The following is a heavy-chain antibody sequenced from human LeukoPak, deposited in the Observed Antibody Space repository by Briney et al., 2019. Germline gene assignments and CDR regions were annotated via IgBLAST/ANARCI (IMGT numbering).Heavy chain of an antibody. V-gene: IGHV3-23*01. CDR3: AKDLLRWSFDY. D-gene: IGHD4-23*01. CDR1: GFTFSNAW. Sequence: PGGSLRLSCAVSGFTFSNAWMSWVRQAPGKGLEWVSAIHGSDDNTHYADSVKGRFTISRDKSKNTLYLQMNSLRADDTAVYYCAKDLLRWSFDYWGQGTLVTVSS. J-gene: IGHJ4*02. CDR2: IHGSDDNT.